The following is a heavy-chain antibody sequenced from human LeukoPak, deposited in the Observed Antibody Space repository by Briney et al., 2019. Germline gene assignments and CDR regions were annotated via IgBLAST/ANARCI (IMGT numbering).Heavy chain of an antibody. J-gene: IGHJ4*02. CDR3: ARNLGQTWGTVTTDLWYFDH. V-gene: IGHV4-39*01. CDR1: GASIITTNYY. D-gene: IGHD4-11*01. CDR2: ISYSGNA. Sequence: PSETLSLTCTVSGASIITTNYYWGWIRQPPGKGLEWIGSISYSGNAYYNPSLRSRLSISMDASKNQFSLKVRSVNAADTAVYYCARNLGQTWGTVTTDLWYFDHWGQGTLVPVSS.